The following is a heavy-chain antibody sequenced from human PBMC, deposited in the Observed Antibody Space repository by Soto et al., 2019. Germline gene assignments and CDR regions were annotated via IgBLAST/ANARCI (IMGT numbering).Heavy chain of an antibody. CDR2: IFHSGTT. CDR3: ARGNGYYYDSSGPNWFDP. CDR1: GYSISSGYY. Sequence: KTSETLSLTCAVSGYSISSGYYWGWIRQPPGKGLEWLGSIFHSGTTYDNPSLKSRVTISVDMSKNQFSLKLTSVTAADTAVYYCARGNGYYYDSSGPNWFDPWGQGTLVTVSS. J-gene: IGHJ5*02. D-gene: IGHD3-22*01. V-gene: IGHV4-38-2*01.